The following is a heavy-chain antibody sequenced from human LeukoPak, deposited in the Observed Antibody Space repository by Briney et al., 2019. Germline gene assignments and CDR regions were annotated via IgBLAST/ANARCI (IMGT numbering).Heavy chain of an antibody. J-gene: IGHJ4*02. CDR3: ARDRQQQQENYFDY. CDR2: IYYSGST. V-gene: IGHV4-59*01. Sequence: SETLSLTCTVSGGSIRSYYWSWIRQPPGKGLEWIGYIYYSGSTNYNPSLKSRVTISVDTSKNQFSLKLSSVTAADTAVYYCARDRQQQQENYFDYWGQGTLVTVSS. CDR1: GGSIRSYY. D-gene: IGHD6-13*01.